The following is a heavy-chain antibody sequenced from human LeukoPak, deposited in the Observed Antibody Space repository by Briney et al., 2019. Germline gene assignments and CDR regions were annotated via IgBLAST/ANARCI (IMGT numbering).Heavy chain of an antibody. J-gene: IGHJ2*01. D-gene: IGHD2-15*01. CDR3: VRSRGVVVAAWDWYFDL. V-gene: IGHV4-34*01. CDR2: INHSGST. CDR1: GGSFSGYY. Sequence: SETLSLTCAVYGGSFSGYYWSWIRQPPGKGLEWIGEINHSGSTNYNPSLKSRVTISVDTSKNQFSLKLSSVTAADTAVYYCVRSRGVVVAAWDWYFDLWGRGTLVTVSS.